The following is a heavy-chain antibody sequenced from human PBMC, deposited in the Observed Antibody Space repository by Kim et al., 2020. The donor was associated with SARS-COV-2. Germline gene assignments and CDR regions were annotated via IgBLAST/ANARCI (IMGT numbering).Heavy chain of an antibody. J-gene: IGHJ4*02. V-gene: IGHV4-39*01. CDR2: IYYSGST. CDR3: ARRPRAYCGGDCSEQ. D-gene: IGHD2-21*02. Sequence: SETLSLTCTVSGGSISSSSYYWGWIRQPPGKGLEWIGSIYYSGSTYYNPSLKSRVTISVGTSKNQFSLNLSSVTAADTAVYYCARRPRAYCGGDCSEQWGQGTLVTVSS. CDR1: GGSISSSSYY.